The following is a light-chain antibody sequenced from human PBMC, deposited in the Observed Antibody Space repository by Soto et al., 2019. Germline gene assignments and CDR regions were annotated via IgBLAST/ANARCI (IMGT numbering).Light chain of an antibody. CDR1: SSDVGGYTY. J-gene: IGLJ1*01. CDR2: EVN. CDR3: SSYTSSSTLYV. Sequence: QSVLTQPASVSGSPRQSITISCTGASSDVGGYTYVSWYQQHPGKAPKLMIYEVNNRPSGVSNRFSGSKSGNTASLTISGLQAEGEADHYCSSYTSSSTLYVFGTGTKVTV. V-gene: IGLV2-14*01.